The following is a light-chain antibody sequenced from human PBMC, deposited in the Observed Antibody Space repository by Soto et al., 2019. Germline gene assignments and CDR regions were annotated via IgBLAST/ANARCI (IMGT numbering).Light chain of an antibody. CDR2: GSS. CDR3: QQYGSSPPYT. V-gene: IGKV3-20*01. J-gene: IGKJ2*01. Sequence: EVVLTQSPGTLSLSPGERATLSCRASQTVSNNYLAWYQQKPGPAPRLLFFGSSDRATGIPDWFSGSGSGTDFTLTISRLEPEDFAVYYCQQYGSSPPYTFGQGTKLEIK. CDR1: QTVSNNY.